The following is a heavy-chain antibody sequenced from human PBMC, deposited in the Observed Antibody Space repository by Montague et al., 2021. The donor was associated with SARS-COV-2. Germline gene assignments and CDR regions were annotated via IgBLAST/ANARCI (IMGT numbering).Heavy chain of an antibody. D-gene: IGHD3-3*01. J-gene: IGHJ3*01. Sequence: SETLSLTCAVYGGSFNDYYWTWIRQPPGKGLEWVGEINDRGSTNYNPSFESRLTMSVDTSKNQSSLRLKSVSAADTAVYYCARGQVTIFGVLIMFPAAGAVDVWGQGTTVTVSS. CDR3: ARGQVTIFGVLIMFPAAGAVDV. CDR2: INDRGST. V-gene: IGHV4-34*01. CDR1: GGSFNDYY.